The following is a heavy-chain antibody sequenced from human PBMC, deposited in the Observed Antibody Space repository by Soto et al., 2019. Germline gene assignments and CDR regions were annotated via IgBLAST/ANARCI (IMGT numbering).Heavy chain of an antibody. CDR2: INHSGST. D-gene: IGHD3-10*01. CDR1: GGSFSGYY. J-gene: IGHJ4*02. Sequence: QVQLQQWGAGLLKPSETLSLTCAVYGGSFSGYYWSWIRQPPGKGLEWIGEINHSGSTNYNPSLKSRVTISVVTYKNQFSLKLSSVTAADTAVYYCARGDRQAGFTMVRGVIVNDYWGQGTLVTVSS. CDR3: ARGDRQAGFTMVRGVIVNDY. V-gene: IGHV4-34*01.